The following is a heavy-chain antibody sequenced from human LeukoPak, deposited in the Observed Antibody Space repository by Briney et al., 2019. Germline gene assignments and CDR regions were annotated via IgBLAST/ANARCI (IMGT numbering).Heavy chain of an antibody. CDR2: ISGSGGST. V-gene: IGHV3-23*01. Sequence: PGGSLRLSCAASGFTFSSYAMSWVRQAPGKGLEWVSTISGSGGSTYYADSVKGRFTISRDNSKNTLSLQMNSLRAEDTAVYYCAKGPLERLYSYYYMDVWGKGTTVTVSS. CDR3: AKGPLERLYSYYYMDV. J-gene: IGHJ6*03. D-gene: IGHD3-3*01. CDR1: GFTFSSYA.